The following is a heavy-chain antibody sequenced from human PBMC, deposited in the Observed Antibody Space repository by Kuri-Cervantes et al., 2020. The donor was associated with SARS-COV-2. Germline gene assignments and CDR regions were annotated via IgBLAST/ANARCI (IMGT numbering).Heavy chain of an antibody. J-gene: IGHJ6*02. Sequence: ASVKVSCKASGYTFTSYSMHWVRQAPGQRLEWMGWISAYNGNTNYAQKLQGRVTMTTDTSTSTAYMELRSLRSDDTAVYYCARDRGSSGWSWVYYYYGMDVWGQGTTVTVYS. CDR3: ARDRGSSGWSWVYYYYGMDV. CDR1: GYTFTSYS. CDR2: ISAYNGNT. D-gene: IGHD6-19*01. V-gene: IGHV1-18*01.